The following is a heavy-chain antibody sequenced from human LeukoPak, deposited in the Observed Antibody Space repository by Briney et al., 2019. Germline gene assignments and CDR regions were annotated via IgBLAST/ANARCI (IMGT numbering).Heavy chain of an antibody. CDR2: IYPSDSDT. J-gene: IGHJ4*02. Sequence: GESLKISCKGSGYSFTTYWIGWVRQMPGKGLEWMGIIYPSDSDTRYSPSFQGQVTISADKSISTAYLQWNSLKASDTAMYYCARRASYDNYASYYFDYWGQGTLVSVSS. V-gene: IGHV5-51*01. CDR1: GYSFTTYW. D-gene: IGHD3-9*01. CDR3: ARRASYDNYASYYFDY.